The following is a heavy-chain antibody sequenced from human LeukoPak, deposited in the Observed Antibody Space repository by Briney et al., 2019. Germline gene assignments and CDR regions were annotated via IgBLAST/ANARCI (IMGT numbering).Heavy chain of an antibody. J-gene: IGHJ4*02. V-gene: IGHV4-38-2*02. CDR3: ARDELVDSSGWYGSY. CDR1: GYSISSGYY. D-gene: IGHD6-19*01. Sequence: SETLSLTCAVSGYSISSGYYWGWIRQPPGKGLEWIGSIYHSGGTYYNPSLKSRVTISVDTSKNQFSLKLSSVTAADTAVYYCARDELVDSSGWYGSYWGQGTLVTVSS. CDR2: IYHSGGT.